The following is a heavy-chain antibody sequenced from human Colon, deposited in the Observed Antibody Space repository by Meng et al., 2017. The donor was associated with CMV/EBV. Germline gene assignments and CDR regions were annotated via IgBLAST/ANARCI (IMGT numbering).Heavy chain of an antibody. CDR2: ISDSGDRT. V-gene: IGHV3-23*01. CDR1: DFTFRNYA. CDR3: ARDSTALPLYYFDY. J-gene: IGHJ4*02. Sequence: GGSLRLSCAASDFTFRNYAMTWVRRAPGRGLEAVSSISDSGDRTYYEDSVRGRFTISRDNSKDTLYLQMDSLRSEDTAVYYCARDSTALPLYYFDYWGQGTLVTVSS.